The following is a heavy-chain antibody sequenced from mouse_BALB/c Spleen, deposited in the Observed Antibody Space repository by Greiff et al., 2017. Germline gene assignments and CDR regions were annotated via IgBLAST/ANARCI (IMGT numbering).Heavy chain of an antibody. J-gene: IGHJ2*01. Sequence: EVKLMESGAELVKPGASVKLSCTASGFNIKDTYMHWVKQRPEQGLEWIGRIDPANGNTKYDPKFQGKATITADTSSNTAYLQLSSLTSEDTAVYYCARRADGNYYDYWGQGTTLTVSS. CDR2: IDPANGNT. V-gene: IGHV14-3*02. CDR3: ARRADGNYYDY. CDR1: GFNIKDTY. D-gene: IGHD2-1*01.